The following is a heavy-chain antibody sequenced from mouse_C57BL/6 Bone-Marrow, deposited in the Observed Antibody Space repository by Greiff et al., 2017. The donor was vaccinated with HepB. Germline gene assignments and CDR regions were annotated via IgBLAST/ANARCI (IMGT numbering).Heavy chain of an antibody. D-gene: IGHD1-1*01. V-gene: IGHV5-4*01. J-gene: IGHJ4*01. CDR1: GFTFSSYA. Sequence: EVKVVESGGGLVKPGGSLKLSCAASGFTFSSYAMSWVRQTPEKRLEWVATISDGGSYTYYPDNVKGRFTISRDNAKNNLYLQMSHLKSEDTAMYYCARDPRITTVVAGNYAMDYWGQGTSVTVSS. CDR3: ARDPRITTVVAGNYAMDY. CDR2: ISDGGSYT.